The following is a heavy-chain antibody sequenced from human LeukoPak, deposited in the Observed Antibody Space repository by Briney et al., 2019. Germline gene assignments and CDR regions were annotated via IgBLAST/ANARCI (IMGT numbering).Heavy chain of an antibody. D-gene: IGHD4-17*01. V-gene: IGHV3-30-3*01. Sequence: GGSLRLSCAASGFTFSSYAMHWVRQAPGKGLEWVAVISYDGSNKYYADSVKGRFTISRDNSKNTLYLQMNSLRAEDTAVYYCAKDRETTVTPSYYFDYWGQGALVTVSS. CDR2: ISYDGSNK. CDR3: AKDRETTVTPSYYFDY. J-gene: IGHJ4*02. CDR1: GFTFSSYA.